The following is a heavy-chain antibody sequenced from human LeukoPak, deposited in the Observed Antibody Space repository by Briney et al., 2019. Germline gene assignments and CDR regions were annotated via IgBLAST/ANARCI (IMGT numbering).Heavy chain of an antibody. CDR1: GGSISSSNW. V-gene: IGHV4-4*02. D-gene: IGHD3-9*01. CDR2: IYHSGST. J-gene: IGHJ6*02. CDR3: ARLVDILTGYDRYYYYYGMDV. Sequence: PSETLSLTCAVSGGSISSSNWWSWVRQPPGKGLEWIGEIYHSGSTNYNPSLKSRVTISVDKSKNQFSLKLSSVTAADTAVYYCARLVDILTGYDRYYYYYGMDVWGQGTTVTVSS.